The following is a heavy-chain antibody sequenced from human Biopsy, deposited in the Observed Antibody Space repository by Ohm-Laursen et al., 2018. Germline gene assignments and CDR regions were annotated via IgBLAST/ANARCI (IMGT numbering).Heavy chain of an antibody. J-gene: IGHJ6*02. D-gene: IGHD5-18*01. Sequence: SLRLSCSASGFTLNNYGMQWVRQAPGKGLEWVAFIFYDGSNTYYADSVKGRFTISRDNSRGTLYLQMSSLRAEDTAVYYCAKDRYNYTPIGGFSMDVWGQGTTVTVSS. CDR2: IFYDGSNT. V-gene: IGHV3-30*18. CDR1: GFTLNNYG. CDR3: AKDRYNYTPIGGFSMDV.